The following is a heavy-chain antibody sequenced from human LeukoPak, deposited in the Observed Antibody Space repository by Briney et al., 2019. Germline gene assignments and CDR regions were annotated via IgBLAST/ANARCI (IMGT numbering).Heavy chain of an antibody. J-gene: IGHJ4*02. D-gene: IGHD6-19*01. CDR2: IYHSGST. CDR1: GYSISSGYY. CDR3: ARATLSWGIAVAGPLEN. V-gene: IGHV4-38-2*02. Sequence: SETLSLTCTVSGYSISSGYYWGWIRQPPGKGLEWIGSIYHSGSTYYNPSLKSRVTISVDTSKNQFSLKLSSVTAADTAVYYCARATLSWGIAVAGPLENWGQGTLVTVSS.